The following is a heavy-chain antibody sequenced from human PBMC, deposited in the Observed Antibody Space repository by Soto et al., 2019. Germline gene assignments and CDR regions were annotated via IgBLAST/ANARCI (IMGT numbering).Heavy chain of an antibody. V-gene: IGHV4-31*03. J-gene: IGHJ4*02. CDR2: IYYSGST. CDR3: ARDQELVPFDY. D-gene: IGHD6-13*01. Sequence: SETLSLTCTVSGGSIGRGGYYWSWIRQHPGKGLEWIGYIYYSGSTYYNPSLKSRVTISVDTSKNQFSLKLSSVTAADTAVYYCARDQELVPFDYWGQGTLVTVSS. CDR1: GGSIGRGGYY.